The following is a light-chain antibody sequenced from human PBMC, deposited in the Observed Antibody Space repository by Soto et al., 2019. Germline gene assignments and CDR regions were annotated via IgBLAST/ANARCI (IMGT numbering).Light chain of an antibody. CDR1: QSVSRY. J-gene: IGKJ2*01. CDR2: DAS. CDR3: QQRSNWPPMYT. Sequence: EIVLTQSPATLSLSPGERATLSCRASQSVSRYLACYQQKPGQETRLLIYDASNRATGLPARFSGSGSGTDVTLTISRLVPEDFAVYYCQQRSNWPPMYTFGQGTKLEIK. V-gene: IGKV3-11*01.